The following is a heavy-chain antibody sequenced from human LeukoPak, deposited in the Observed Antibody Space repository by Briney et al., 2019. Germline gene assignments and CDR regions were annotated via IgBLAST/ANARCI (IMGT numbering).Heavy chain of an antibody. CDR1: GFTFSSYG. Sequence: GGSLRLSCAASGFTFSSYGMHWVRQAPGKGLEWVAVISYDGSNKYYADSVKGRFTISRDNSKNTLYLQMNSLRAEDTAVYYCARAPWAVGAFDIWGQGTMVTVSS. D-gene: IGHD1-26*01. V-gene: IGHV3-30*03. J-gene: IGHJ3*02. CDR2: ISYDGSNK. CDR3: ARAPWAVGAFDI.